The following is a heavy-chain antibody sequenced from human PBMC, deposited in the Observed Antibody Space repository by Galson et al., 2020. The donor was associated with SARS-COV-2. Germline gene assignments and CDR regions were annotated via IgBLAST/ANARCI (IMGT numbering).Heavy chain of an antibody. CDR2: IKSKTDGGTT. D-gene: IGHD2-2*01. CDR1: GFTFSNAW. J-gene: IGHJ6*02. CDR3: TTDSSHCSSTSCYYYYGMDV. V-gene: IGHV3-15*01. Sequence: GESLNISCAASGFTFSNAWMSWVRQAPGKGLEWVGRIKSKTDGGTTDYAAPVKGRFTISRDDSKNTLYLQMNSLKTEDTAVYYCTTDSSHCSSTSCYYYYGMDVWGQGTTVTVSS.